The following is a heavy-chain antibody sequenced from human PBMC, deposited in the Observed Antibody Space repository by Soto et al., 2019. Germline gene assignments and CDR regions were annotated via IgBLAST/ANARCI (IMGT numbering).Heavy chain of an antibody. CDR3: AKEGWEYSSGWEFDY. D-gene: IGHD6-19*01. Sequence: GGSLRLSCAASGFTISIYAMHWVRQAPGKGLEWVAVISYDGSNKYYADSVKGRFTISRDNSKNTLYLQMNSLRAEDTAVYYCAKEGWEYSSGWEFDYWGQGTLVTVSS. CDR1: GFTISIYA. J-gene: IGHJ4*02. CDR2: ISYDGSNK. V-gene: IGHV3-30-3*01.